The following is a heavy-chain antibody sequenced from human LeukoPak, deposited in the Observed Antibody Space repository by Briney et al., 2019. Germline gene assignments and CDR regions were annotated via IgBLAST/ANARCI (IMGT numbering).Heavy chain of an antibody. CDR3: ARDRITMVRGVGSRSYYFDY. J-gene: IGHJ4*02. CDR1: GFTFSSNY. CDR2: ISSSSSYI. Sequence: GGSLGLSCAASGFTFSSNYMSWVRQAPGKGLEWVSSISSSSSYIYYADSVKGRFTISRDNAKDSLYLQMNSLRAEDTAVYYCARDRITMVRGVGSRSYYFDYWGQGTLVTVSS. V-gene: IGHV3-21*01. D-gene: IGHD3-10*01.